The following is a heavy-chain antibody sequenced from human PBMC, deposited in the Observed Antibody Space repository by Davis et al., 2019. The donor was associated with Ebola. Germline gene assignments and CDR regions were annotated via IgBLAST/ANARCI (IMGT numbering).Heavy chain of an antibody. V-gene: IGHV1-18*01. Sequence: ASVKVSCKASGYTFTSYGISWLRQAPGQGLEWMGWMSAYNGNTNYAQKLQGRVTMTRDTSTSTAYMELGSLRSDDTAVYYCARDLEKAAGTFDYWGQGILVTVSS. J-gene: IGHJ4*02. CDR1: GYTFTSYG. CDR2: MSAYNGNT. CDR3: ARDLEKAAGTFDY. D-gene: IGHD6-13*01.